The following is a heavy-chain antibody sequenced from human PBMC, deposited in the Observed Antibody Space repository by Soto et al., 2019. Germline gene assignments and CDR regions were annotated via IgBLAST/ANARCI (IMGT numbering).Heavy chain of an antibody. CDR2: IKQDGSEK. D-gene: IGHD6-13*01. CDR3: AREGNLYSSSWYFDY. J-gene: IGHJ4*02. CDR1: GFTFSSYW. Sequence: GESLKISCAASGFTFSSYWMSWVRQAPGKGLEWVANIKQDGSEKYYVDSVKGRFTISRDNAKNSLYLQMNSLRAEDTAVYYCAREGNLYSSSWYFDYWGQGTLVTVSS. V-gene: IGHV3-7*01.